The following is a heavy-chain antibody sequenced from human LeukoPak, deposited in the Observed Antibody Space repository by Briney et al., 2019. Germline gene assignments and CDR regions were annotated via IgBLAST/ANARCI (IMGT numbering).Heavy chain of an antibody. CDR1: GYFFTGNY. D-gene: IGHD6-13*01. J-gene: IGHJ5*02. CDR2: INTNGGGT. Sequence: GASVKVSCKASGYFFTGNYMHWVRQAPGQGLEWMGWINTNGGGTNYAQKFQGRVTMTRDTSISTAYMELSGLRSDDTAVYFCARGWSAGGNSPLFDPWGQGTLVTVSS. V-gene: IGHV1-2*02. CDR3: ARGWSAGGNSPLFDP.